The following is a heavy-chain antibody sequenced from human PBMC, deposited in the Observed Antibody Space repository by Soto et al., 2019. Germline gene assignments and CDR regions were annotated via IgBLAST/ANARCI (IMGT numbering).Heavy chain of an antibody. CDR1: GFTFSNYA. D-gene: IGHD2-8*02. V-gene: IGHV3-23*01. Sequence: EVQLLESGGGLVQPGGSLRLFCAASGFTFSNYAVTWVRQAPGEGLEWVSTLTRDGPAYFGDPVKGRFTISRDNSKNMVYLQMNSLRVDDTAVYYCARTDRYDSPSTGWANRFDYWGQGTLVTVSS. CDR3: ARTDRYDSPSTGWANRFDY. J-gene: IGHJ4*02. CDR2: LTRDGPA.